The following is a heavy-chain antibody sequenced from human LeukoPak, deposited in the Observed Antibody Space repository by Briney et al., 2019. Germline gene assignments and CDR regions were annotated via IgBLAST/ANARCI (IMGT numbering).Heavy chain of an antibody. D-gene: IGHD5-18*01. V-gene: IGHV3-11*03. J-gene: IGHJ4*02. CDR3: ATSVDTALDFDY. CDR2: ISSSSTYT. CDR1: GFTFSDYY. Sequence: GGSLRLSCAASGFTFSDYYMSWIRQAPGKGLEWVSYISSSSTYTNYADSVKGRFTIYRDNAKNSPYLQMNSLGAEDTAVYYCATSVDTALDFDYWGQGTLVTVSS.